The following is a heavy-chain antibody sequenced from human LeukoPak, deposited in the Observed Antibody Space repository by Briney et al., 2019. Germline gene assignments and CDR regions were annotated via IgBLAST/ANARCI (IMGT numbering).Heavy chain of an antibody. D-gene: IGHD3-10*01. CDR2: ISGSGGNT. V-gene: IGHV3-23*01. J-gene: IGHJ6*03. CDR1: GSTFSSFA. Sequence: GGSLRLSCAASGSTFSSFAMSWVRQAPGKGLEWVSAISGSGGNTYYADSVKGRFTISRDNSKNTLYLQMNSLRAEDTAVYFCAKGTMLRGLIILNFYYYMDVWGKGTTVTVSS. CDR3: AKGTMLRGLIILNFYYYMDV.